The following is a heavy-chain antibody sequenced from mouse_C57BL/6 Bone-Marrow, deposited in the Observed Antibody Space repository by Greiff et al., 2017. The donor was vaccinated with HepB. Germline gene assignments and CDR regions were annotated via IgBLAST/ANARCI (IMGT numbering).Heavy chain of an antibody. D-gene: IGHD2-1*01. V-gene: IGHV1-64*01. CDR3: ARLLSYYYAMDY. Sequence: QVQLKQPGAELVKPGASVKLSCKASGYTFTSYWMHWVKQRPGQGLEWIGMIHPNSGSTNYNEKFKSKATLTVDKSSSTAYMQLSSLTSEDSAVYYCARLLSYYYAMDYWGQGTSVTVSS. J-gene: IGHJ4*01. CDR2: IHPNSGST. CDR1: GYTFTSYW.